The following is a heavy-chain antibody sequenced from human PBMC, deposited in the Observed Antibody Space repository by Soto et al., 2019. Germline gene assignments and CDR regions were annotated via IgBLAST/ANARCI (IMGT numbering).Heavy chain of an antibody. D-gene: IGHD1-26*01. Sequence: EEQLVESGGGLVEPGGSLTLSCATSGFTFKDAWMIWVRQAPGKGLERVGRMKSEGSGGTIDYAAPVRGRFTISRDDSKNTFYLQMNSLKTEDTSVYYCIHSHDFYYSLNVWGQGTTVTVS. CDR2: MKSEGSGGTI. V-gene: IGHV3-15*07. J-gene: IGHJ6*02. CDR1: GFTFKDAW. CDR3: IHSHDFYYSLNV.